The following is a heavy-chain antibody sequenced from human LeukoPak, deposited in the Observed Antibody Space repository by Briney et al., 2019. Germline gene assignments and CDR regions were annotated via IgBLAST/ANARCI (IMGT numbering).Heavy chain of an antibody. CDR3: AELGITMIGGV. J-gene: IGHJ6*04. V-gene: IGHV3-21*01. CDR2: ISGSNSYL. Sequence: GGSLRLSCAASRFTFNSYSMKWVRPAPGKGVEWVSSISGSNSYLYYADSMKGRFTISRDNAKNSLYLQMNSLRAEATAVYYCAELGITMIGGVWGKGTTVTISS. CDR1: RFTFNSYS. D-gene: IGHD3-10*02.